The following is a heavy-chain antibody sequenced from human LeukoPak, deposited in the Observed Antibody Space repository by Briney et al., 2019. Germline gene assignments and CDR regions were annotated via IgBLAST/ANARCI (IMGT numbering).Heavy chain of an antibody. CDR3: ARDYGDYVFAMRDGMDV. D-gene: IGHD4-17*01. J-gene: IGHJ6*02. CDR1: GFTFSDYY. CDR2: ISSSGSTI. V-gene: IGHV3-11*01. Sequence: KPGGSLRLSCAASGFTFSDYYMSWIRQAPGKGLEWVSYISSSGSTIYYADSVKGRFTISRDNAKNSLYLQMNSLRAEDTAVYYCARDYGDYVFAMRDGMDVWGQGTTVTVSS.